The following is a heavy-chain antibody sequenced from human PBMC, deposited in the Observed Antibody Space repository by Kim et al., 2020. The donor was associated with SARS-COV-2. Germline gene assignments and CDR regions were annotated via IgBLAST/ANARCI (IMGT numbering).Heavy chain of an antibody. CDR2: IYYSGST. CDR3: ARVLGTMVRGVGSYYGMDV. CDR1: GGSISSYY. V-gene: IGHV4-59*13. Sequence: SETLSLTCTVSGGSISSYYWSWIRQPPGKGLEWIGYIYYSGSTNYNPSLKSRVTISVDTSKNQFSLKLSSVTAADTAVYYCARVLGTMVRGVGSYYGMDVWGQGTTVTVSS. J-gene: IGHJ6*02. D-gene: IGHD3-10*01.